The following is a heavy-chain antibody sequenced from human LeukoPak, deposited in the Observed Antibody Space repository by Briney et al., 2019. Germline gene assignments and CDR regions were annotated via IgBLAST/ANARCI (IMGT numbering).Heavy chain of an antibody. J-gene: IGHJ4*02. D-gene: IGHD1-14*01. CDR2: IFYNGNT. CDR1: GVSISNYY. V-gene: IGHV4-59*01. CDR3: ARSGRIGASDS. Sequence: PPETLSLTCTVSGVSISNYYWSWIRQSPGKGLEWIAYIFYNGNTNYNPSLKSRVTISVDTSKNQFSLKLSSVTAADTAVYYCARSGRIGASDSWGQGSLVTVSS.